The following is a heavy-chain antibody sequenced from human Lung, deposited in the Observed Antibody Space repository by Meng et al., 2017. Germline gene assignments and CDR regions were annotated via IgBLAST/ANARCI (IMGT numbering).Heavy chain of an antibody. Sequence: QGQLQQWGPGLLKPSETLSLTCVVSGGSFSDYYWSWIHQPPGKGLEWIGEINHSGSTNYNPSLESRATISVDTSQNNLSLKLSSVTAADSAVYYCARGPTTMAHDFDYWGQGTLVTVSS. CDR2: INHSGST. D-gene: IGHD4-11*01. CDR3: ARGPTTMAHDFDY. J-gene: IGHJ4*02. CDR1: GGSFSDYY. V-gene: IGHV4-34*01.